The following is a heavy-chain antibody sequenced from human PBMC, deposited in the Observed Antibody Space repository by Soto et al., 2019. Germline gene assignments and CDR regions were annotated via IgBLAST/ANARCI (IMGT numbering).Heavy chain of an antibody. Sequence: GGSLRLSCAASGFTFSSYGMHWVRQAPGKGLEWVAVIWYDGSNKYYADSVKGRFTISRDNSKNTLYLQMNSLRAEDTAVYYCARAGDYGDYFGYWGQGTLVTVSS. D-gene: IGHD4-17*01. J-gene: IGHJ4*02. V-gene: IGHV3-33*01. CDR1: GFTFSSYG. CDR3: ARAGDYGDYFGY. CDR2: IWYDGSNK.